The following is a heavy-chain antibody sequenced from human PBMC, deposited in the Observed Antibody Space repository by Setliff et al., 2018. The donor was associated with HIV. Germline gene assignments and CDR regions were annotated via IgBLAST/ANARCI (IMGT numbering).Heavy chain of an antibody. D-gene: IGHD5-18*01. CDR1: GFTFSDSG. CDR2: ISGGSTSHM. J-gene: IGHJ6*03. Sequence: GGSLRLSCAASGFTFSDSGMHWVRQAPGKGLEWVSYISGGSTSHMNYADSVKGRFTISRDNAKNSLYLQMNSLKSEDTAVYYCTRHVDSGTYMDVWGRGTTVTVSS. CDR3: TRHVDSGTYMDV. V-gene: IGHV3-21*05.